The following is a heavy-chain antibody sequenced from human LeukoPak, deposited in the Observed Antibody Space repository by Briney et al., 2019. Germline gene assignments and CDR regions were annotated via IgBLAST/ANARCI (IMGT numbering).Heavy chain of an antibody. CDR2: ISAYNGNT. V-gene: IGHV1-18*01. Sequence: ASVKVSCKASGYTFTSYGISWVRQAPGQGLEWMGWISAYNGNTNYAQKLQGRVTMTPDTSTSTAYMELRSLRSDDTAVYYCARKITIFGVENYYYMDVWGKGTTVTVSS. CDR1: GYTFTSYG. CDR3: ARKITIFGVENYYYMDV. D-gene: IGHD3-3*01. J-gene: IGHJ6*03.